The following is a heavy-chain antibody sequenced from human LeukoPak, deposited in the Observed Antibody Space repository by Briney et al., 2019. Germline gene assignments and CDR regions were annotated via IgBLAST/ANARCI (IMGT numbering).Heavy chain of an antibody. CDR2: IIPFLGVA. V-gene: IGHV1-69*04. J-gene: IGHJ4*02. CDR1: GGTFTTYA. D-gene: IGHD6-6*01. Sequence: PVKVSCTAAGGTFTTYAISWVRQAPGQGLEWMGRIIPFLGVANYAQKFQGRVTITADKSTSTAYMELSSLQSEDTAVYYCARPGPEFSTSSGLDYWGQGTLVTVSS. CDR3: ARPGPEFSTSSGLDY.